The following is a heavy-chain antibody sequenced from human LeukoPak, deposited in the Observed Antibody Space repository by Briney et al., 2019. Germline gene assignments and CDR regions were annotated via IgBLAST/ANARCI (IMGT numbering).Heavy chain of an antibody. V-gene: IGHV3-23*01. J-gene: IGHJ4*02. CDR1: GFTFSSYA. CDR2: ISGSGGST. CDR3: AKVKPKAIAAAGFDY. D-gene: IGHD6-13*01. Sequence: PGGSLRLSCAASGFTFSSYAMSWVRQAPGKGLEWVSAISGSGGSTYYADSVKGRFTISRDNSKNTLYLQMNSLRAEDTAVYHCAKVKPKAIAAAGFDYWGQGTLVTVSS.